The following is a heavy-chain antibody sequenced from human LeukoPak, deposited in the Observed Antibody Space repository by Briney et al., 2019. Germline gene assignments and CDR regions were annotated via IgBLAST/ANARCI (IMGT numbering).Heavy chain of an antibody. CDR3: ARHYSLTGHFDY. CDR1: GYSFANYW. D-gene: IGHD3-9*01. CDR2: IYPGDSDT. J-gene: IGHJ4*02. V-gene: IGHV5-51*01. Sequence: GESLKISCKGSGYSFANYWIDWVRQMPGKGLEWMGIIYPGDSDTRYSPSFQGQVTISVDKSINTAYLQWSSLKASDTAMYYCARHYSLTGHFDYWGQGTLVTVSS.